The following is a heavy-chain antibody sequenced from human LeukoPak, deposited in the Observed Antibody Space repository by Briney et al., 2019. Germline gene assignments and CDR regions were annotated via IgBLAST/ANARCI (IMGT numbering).Heavy chain of an antibody. CDR3: ARAHGSSSRIYYYYYMDV. J-gene: IGHJ6*03. CDR2: IYTSGST. CDR1: GGSISSGSYY. Sequence: PLETLSLTCTVSGGSISSGSYYWSWIRQPAGKGLEWIGRIYTSGSTNYNPSLKSRVTISVDTSKNQFSLKLSSVTAADTAVYYCARAHGSSSRIYYYYYMDVWGKGTTVTVSS. D-gene: IGHD6-6*01. V-gene: IGHV4-61*02.